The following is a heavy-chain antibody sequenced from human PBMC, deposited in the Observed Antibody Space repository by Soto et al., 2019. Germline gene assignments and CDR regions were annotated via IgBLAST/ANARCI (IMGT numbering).Heavy chain of an antibody. D-gene: IGHD1-7*01. Sequence: QTLSLTCAISGDSVSTNIAAWIWISQSPSRGLEWLGRTLYRSSKWYNEYAVSVKSRMTINPDTSKNQFSLQLNSVTPEDTAVYYCARDAAPTLNYPHGMDVWGQGTAVNVSS. J-gene: IGHJ6*02. CDR2: TLYRSSKWYN. CDR3: ARDAAPTLNYPHGMDV. V-gene: IGHV6-1*01. CDR1: GDSVSTNIAA.